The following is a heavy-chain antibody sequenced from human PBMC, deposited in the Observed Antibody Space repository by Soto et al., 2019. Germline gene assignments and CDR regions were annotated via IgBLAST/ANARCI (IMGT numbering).Heavy chain of an antibody. J-gene: IGHJ4*02. CDR1: GYTLTELS. CDR2: FDPEDGET. V-gene: IGHV1-24*01. CDR3: APLFYSGSPFDY. D-gene: IGHD1-26*01. Sequence: ASVKVSCKVSGYTLTELSMHWVRQAPGKGLEWMGGFDPEDGETIYAQKFQGRVTMTEDTSTDTAYMELSSLRSEDTAVYYCAPLFYSGSPFDYWGRGTLVTVSS.